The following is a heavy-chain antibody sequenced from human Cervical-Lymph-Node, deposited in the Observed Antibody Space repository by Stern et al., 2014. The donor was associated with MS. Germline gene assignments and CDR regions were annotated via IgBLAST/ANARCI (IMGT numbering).Heavy chain of an antibody. J-gene: IGHJ4*02. Sequence: EVQLVESGGGLVKPGGSLRLSCAASGFTFNDAWMTWVRQAPGGGLEWIGRIQSKANGATTDYADSVQGRFTISRDDSQSTLYLQMGSLKIEDIGLYYCTAVVWSGELSGIDFWGQGTLVTVSS. CDR1: GFTFNDAW. CDR3: TAVVWSGELSGIDF. CDR2: IQSKANGATT. V-gene: IGHV3-15*01. D-gene: IGHD3-10*01.